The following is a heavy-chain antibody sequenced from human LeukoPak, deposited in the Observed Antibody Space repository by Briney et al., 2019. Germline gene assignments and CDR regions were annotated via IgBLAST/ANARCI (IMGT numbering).Heavy chain of an antibody. Sequence: ASAKVSCKASGGTFSNYAISWVRQAPGQGLEWMGGIIPIFGTANYAQKFQGRVTITADKSTSTAYMELSSLRSEDTAVYYCARGEQLRYFDSSLDYYYYYGMDVWGKGTTVTVSS. CDR1: GGTFSNYA. CDR2: IIPIFGTA. V-gene: IGHV1-69*06. D-gene: IGHD3-9*01. CDR3: ARGEQLRYFDSSLDYYYYYGMDV. J-gene: IGHJ6*04.